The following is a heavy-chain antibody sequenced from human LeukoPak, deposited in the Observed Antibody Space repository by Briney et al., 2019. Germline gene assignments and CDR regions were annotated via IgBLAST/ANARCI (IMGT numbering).Heavy chain of an antibody. Sequence: PGGSLRLSCAASGFTFSSYAMCWVRQAPGKGLEWVSAISGSGGSTYYADSVKGRFTISRDNSKNTLYLQMNSLRAEDTAVYYCAARYSNYYYYYMDVWGKGTTVTVSS. V-gene: IGHV3-23*01. CDR1: GFTFSSYA. D-gene: IGHD3-9*01. J-gene: IGHJ6*03. CDR3: AARYSNYYYYYMDV. CDR2: ISGSGGST.